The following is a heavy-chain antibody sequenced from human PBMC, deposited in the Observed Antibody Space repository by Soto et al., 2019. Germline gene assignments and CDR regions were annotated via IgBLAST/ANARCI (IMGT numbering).Heavy chain of an antibody. CDR2: ISSGSSDK. CDR1: GFTFSSYS. V-gene: IGHV3-21*01. Sequence: EVQLVESGGGLVKPGGSLRLSCAGSGFTFSSYSMNWVRQAPGKGLEWVSSISSGSSDKYYADSVKGRFTISRDNAKNSLYLQMNSLRAEDTAVSYCARGGSGWFDPWGQGILVTVSS. CDR3: ARGGSGWFDP. D-gene: IGHD3-16*01. J-gene: IGHJ5*02.